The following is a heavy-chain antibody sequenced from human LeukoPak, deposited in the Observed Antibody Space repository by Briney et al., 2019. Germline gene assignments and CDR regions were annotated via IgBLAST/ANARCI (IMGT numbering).Heavy chain of an antibody. Sequence: SETLSLTCTVSGGSISSSSYYWGWIRQPPGKGLEWIGYIYYSGSTNYNPSLKSRVTISVDTSKNQFSLKLSSVTAADTAVYYCARVEAQYYYDSSGYDYYYYYMDVWGKGTTVTVSS. CDR3: ARVEAQYYYDSSGYDYYYYYMDV. D-gene: IGHD3-22*01. CDR1: GGSISSSSYY. CDR2: IYYSGST. V-gene: IGHV4-61*05. J-gene: IGHJ6*03.